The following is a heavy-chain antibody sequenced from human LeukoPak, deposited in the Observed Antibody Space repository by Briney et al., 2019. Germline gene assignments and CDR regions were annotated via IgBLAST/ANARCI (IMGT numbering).Heavy chain of an antibody. J-gene: IGHJ6*02. CDR3: ARGHYGLDV. CDR2: ISTSGDYT. Sequence: PGGSLRLSCAASGFTFSDYHMTWIRLAPGKGLEWVSYISTSGDYTNYADSVMGRYTMSRDNARNSLYLQMSSLRDEDTAVYYCARGHYGLDVWGQGTTVTVSS. V-gene: IGHV3-11*05. CDR1: GFTFSDYH.